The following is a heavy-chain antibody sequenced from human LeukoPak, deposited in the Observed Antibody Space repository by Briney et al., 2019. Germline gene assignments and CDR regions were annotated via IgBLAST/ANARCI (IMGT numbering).Heavy chain of an antibody. CDR3: AKDIHPSGPRAFDI. Sequence: GGSLRLSCAASGFTFDDYAMHWVRQAPGKGLEWVSGISWNSGSIGYADSVKGRFTISRDNAKNSLYLQMNSLRAEDTALYYCAKDIHPSGPRAFDIWGQGTMVTVSS. D-gene: IGHD2-15*01. V-gene: IGHV3-9*01. J-gene: IGHJ3*02. CDR2: ISWNSGSI. CDR1: GFTFDDYA.